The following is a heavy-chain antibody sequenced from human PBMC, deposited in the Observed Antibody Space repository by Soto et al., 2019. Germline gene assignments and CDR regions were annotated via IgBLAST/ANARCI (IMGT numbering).Heavy chain of an antibody. CDR2: MNPNSGNT. J-gene: IGHJ6*03. Sequence: GASVKVSCKASGYTFTSYDINWVRQATGQGREWMGWMNPNSGNTGYAQKFQGRVTMTRNTSISTAYMELSSLRSEDTAVYYCARYMWRLRLASLSYYYYYMDVWGKGTTVTVSS. D-gene: IGHD5-12*01. CDR1: GYTFTSYD. CDR3: ARYMWRLRLASLSYYYYYMDV. V-gene: IGHV1-8*01.